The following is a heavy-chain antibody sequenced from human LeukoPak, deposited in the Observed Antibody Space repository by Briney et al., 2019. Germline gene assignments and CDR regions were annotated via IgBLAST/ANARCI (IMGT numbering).Heavy chain of an antibody. J-gene: IGHJ4*02. D-gene: IGHD4-17*01. CDR3: ARDNPSGDPAVFDY. V-gene: IGHV3-21*01. Sequence: PGGSLRLSCGTSGFTFSGYGMHWVRQAPGKGLEWVSSISSSSSYIYYADSVKGRFTISRDNAKNSLYLQMNSLRAEDTAVYYCARDNPSGDPAVFDYWGQGTLVTVSS. CDR1: GFTFSGYG. CDR2: ISSSSSYI.